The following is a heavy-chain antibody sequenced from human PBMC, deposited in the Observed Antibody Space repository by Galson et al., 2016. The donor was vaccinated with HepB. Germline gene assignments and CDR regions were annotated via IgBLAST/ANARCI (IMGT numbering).Heavy chain of an antibody. CDR2: TYYRSKWYY. Sequence: CAISGDSVPSNSATWDWIRQSPSRGLEWLGRTYYRSKWYYDYAVSLKGRISITPDTSTNQFSLQLESMTPEDSAVYYCATGVKGAPVGAAGTLFYFDFWALGTLVTVSS. J-gene: IGHJ4*02. V-gene: IGHV6-1*01. CDR3: ATGVKGAPVGAAGTLFYFDF. D-gene: IGHD6-13*01. CDR1: GDSVPSNSAT.